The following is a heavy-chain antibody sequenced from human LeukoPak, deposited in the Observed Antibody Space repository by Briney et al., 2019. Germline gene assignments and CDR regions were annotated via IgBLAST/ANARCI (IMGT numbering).Heavy chain of an antibody. V-gene: IGHV1-69*13. CDR1: GGTFSSYT. CDR3: ASSYVLRLLEWLQCDP. J-gene: IGHJ5*02. CDR2: IIPIFGTA. Sequence: ASVKVSCKASGGTFSSYTISWVRQAPGQGLEWMGGIIPIFGTANYAQKFQGRVTITADESTSTAYMELSSLRSEDTAVYYCASSYVLRLLEWLQCDPWGQGTLVTVSS. D-gene: IGHD3-3*01.